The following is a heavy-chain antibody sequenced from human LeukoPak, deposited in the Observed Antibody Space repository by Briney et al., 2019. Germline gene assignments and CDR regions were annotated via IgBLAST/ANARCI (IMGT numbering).Heavy chain of an antibody. V-gene: IGHV1-69*13. CDR3: ARDRNWATRNRYFDL. CDR2: IIPIFGTA. CDR1: GGTFSSYA. J-gene: IGHJ2*01. D-gene: IGHD1-14*01. Sequence: SVKVSCKASGGTFSSYAISWVRQAPGQGLEWMGGIIPIFGTANYAQKFQGRVTITADESTSTAYMELSSLRSEDTAVYYCARDRNWATRNRYFDLWGRGTLVTVSS.